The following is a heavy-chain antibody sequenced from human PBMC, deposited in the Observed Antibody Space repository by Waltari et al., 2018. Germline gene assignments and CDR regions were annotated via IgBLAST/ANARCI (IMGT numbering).Heavy chain of an antibody. CDR2: INQGGRT. CDR3: ARKSGWYSRGNQRPSGGFFDS. V-gene: IGHV4-34*02. D-gene: IGHD6-13*01. J-gene: IGHJ4*02. Sequence: QVQLQQWGAGLLKPSETLSLPCAVYGGSFSAYSGNWSRQSPGKGLEGRGEINQGGRTSYNPSLKSRVFISVDVSKNQFSLRMNSVTAADTAVYYCARKSGWYSRGNQRPSGGFFDSWGQGGLVTVSS. CDR1: GGSFSAYS.